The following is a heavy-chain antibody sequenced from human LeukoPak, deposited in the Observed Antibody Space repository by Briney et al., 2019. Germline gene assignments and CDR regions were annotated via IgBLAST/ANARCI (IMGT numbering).Heavy chain of an antibody. D-gene: IGHD6-13*01. V-gene: IGHV4-61*08. Sequence: SETLSLTCTVSGGSISSGGYYWSWIRQHPGKGLEWIGYIYYSGSTNYNPSLKSRVTISVDTSKNQFSLKLSSVTAADTAVYHCARHSWYYFDYWGQGTLVTVSS. CDR2: IYYSGST. J-gene: IGHJ4*02. CDR3: ARHSWYYFDY. CDR1: GGSISSGGYY.